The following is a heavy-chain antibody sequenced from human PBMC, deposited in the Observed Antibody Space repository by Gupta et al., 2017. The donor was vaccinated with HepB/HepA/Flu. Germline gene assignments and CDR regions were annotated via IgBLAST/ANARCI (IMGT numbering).Heavy chain of an antibody. Sequence: QVQLVQSGAEVKKPGSSVKVSCKASGGTFSSYAISWVRQAPGQGLEWMGGIIPIFGTANYAQKFQGRVTITADKSTSTAYMELSSLRSEDTAVYYCARDWSYCSSTSCYPDAFDIWGQGTMVTVSS. V-gene: IGHV1-69*06. J-gene: IGHJ3*02. CDR3: ARDWSYCSSTSCYPDAFDI. D-gene: IGHD2-2*01. CDR2: IIPIFGTA. CDR1: GGTFSSYA.